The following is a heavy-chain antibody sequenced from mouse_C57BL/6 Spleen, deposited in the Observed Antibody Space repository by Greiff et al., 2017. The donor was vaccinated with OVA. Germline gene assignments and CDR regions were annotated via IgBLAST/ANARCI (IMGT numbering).Heavy chain of an antibody. CDR2: IDPSDSYT. J-gene: IGHJ2*01. CDR1: GYTFTSYW. D-gene: IGHD2-4*01. V-gene: IGHV1-59*01. Sequence: VQLQQPGAELVRPGTSVKLSCKASGYTFTSYWMHWVKQRPGQGLEWIGVIDPSDSYTNYNQKFKGKATLTVDTSSSTAYMQLSSLTSEDSAVYYCARLGDYDRYYFDYWGQGTTLTVSS. CDR3: ARLGDYDRYYFDY.